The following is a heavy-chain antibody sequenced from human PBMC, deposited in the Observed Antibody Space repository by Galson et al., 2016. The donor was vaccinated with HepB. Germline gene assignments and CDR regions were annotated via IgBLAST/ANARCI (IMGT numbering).Heavy chain of an antibody. V-gene: IGHV3-30*04. CDR3: ARDSYCTRTICYPYYFDF. Sequence: SLRLSCAASGFTFSPYAMHWVRQAPGKGPEWLAVISFDGSNQFYQDSVKGRFTISRDNSNNTLHLQMHSLRVEDTALYYCARDSYCTRTICYPYYFDFWGQGTLVAVSS. CDR1: GFTFSPYA. J-gene: IGHJ4*02. CDR2: ISFDGSNQ. D-gene: IGHD2-2*01.